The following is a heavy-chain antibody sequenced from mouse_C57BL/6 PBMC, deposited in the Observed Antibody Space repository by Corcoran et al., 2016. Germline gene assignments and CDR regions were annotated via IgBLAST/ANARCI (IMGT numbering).Heavy chain of an antibody. CDR2: INPNNGGT. CDR1: GYTFTDYY. Sequence: EVQLQQSGPELVKPGASVKISCKASGYTFTDYYMNWVKQSHGKSLEWIGDINPNNGGTSYNQKFKGKATLTVDKSSSTAYMELRSLTSEDSAVYYCARSDYDAWFAYWGQGTLVTVS. CDR3: ARSDYDAWFAY. J-gene: IGHJ3*01. V-gene: IGHV1-26*01. D-gene: IGHD2-4*01.